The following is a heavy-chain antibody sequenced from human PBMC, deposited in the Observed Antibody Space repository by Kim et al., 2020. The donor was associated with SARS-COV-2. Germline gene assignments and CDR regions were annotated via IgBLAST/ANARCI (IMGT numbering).Heavy chain of an antibody. Sequence: SETLSLTCTVSGGSISSYYWSWIRQPAGKGLEWIGRIYTSGSTNYNPSLKSRVTISVDTSKNQFSLKLSSVTAADTAVYYCAGEGPYDFWSGSISPFDYWGQGSLVTVSS. CDR1: GGSISSYY. CDR2: IYTSGST. D-gene: IGHD3-3*01. CDR3: AGEGPYDFWSGSISPFDY. J-gene: IGHJ4*02. V-gene: IGHV4-4*07.